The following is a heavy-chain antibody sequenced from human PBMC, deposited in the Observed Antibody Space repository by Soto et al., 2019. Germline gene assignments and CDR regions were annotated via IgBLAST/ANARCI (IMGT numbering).Heavy chain of an antibody. J-gene: IGHJ6*02. CDR2: IFDVGST. CDR3: ARDSRVALAGPPYYYFILDV. Sequence: SETLSLTCTVSGGSVNSGNYFWSWIRQPPGKGLEWIGNIFDVGSTNYHPSLTSRVTISIDKSKNQFSLRLSSVTAADTAIYYCARDSRVALAGPPYYYFILDVWGQGTTVTVS. V-gene: IGHV4-61*01. CDR1: GGSVNSGNYF. D-gene: IGHD6-19*01.